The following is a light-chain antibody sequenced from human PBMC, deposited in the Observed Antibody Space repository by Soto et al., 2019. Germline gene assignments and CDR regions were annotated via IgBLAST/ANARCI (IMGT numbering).Light chain of an antibody. V-gene: IGLV1-40*01. CDR2: GDI. CDR3: QSYDSSLNISV. CDR1: SSNIGAGYD. Sequence: QSVLTQPPSVSGAPGQRVSISCTGTSSNIGAGYDVHWYQHLPGTAPKLLIFGDINRPSGVPDRFSGSKSGTSASLAITGLQAEDEADYYCQSYDSSLNISVFGGGTKVTVL. J-gene: IGLJ2*01.